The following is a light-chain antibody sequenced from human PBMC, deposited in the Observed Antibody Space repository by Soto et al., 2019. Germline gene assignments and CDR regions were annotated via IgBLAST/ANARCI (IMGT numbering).Light chain of an antibody. CDR3: SSYTTSNTRQIV. CDR1: SSDGGGYNY. Sequence: QSVLTQPASVSGSPGQSITISCTGTSSDGGGYNYVSWYQQHPGKAPKFMIYDVSNRPSGVSNRFSGSKSGNTTSLTISGLQAEYEADYYCSSYTTSNTRQIVFGTGTKVTVL. J-gene: IGLJ1*01. V-gene: IGLV2-14*01. CDR2: DVS.